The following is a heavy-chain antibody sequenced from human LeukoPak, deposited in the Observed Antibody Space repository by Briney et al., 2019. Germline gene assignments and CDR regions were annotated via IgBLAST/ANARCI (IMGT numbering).Heavy chain of an antibody. CDR2: IYTSGST. CDR3: AREAYYYDSSGYSEFDY. Sequence: SETLSLTCTVSGGSISSYYWSRIRQPAGKGLEWIGRIYTSGSTNYNPSLKSRVTMSVDTSKNQFSLKLSSVTAADTAVYYCAREAYYYDSSGYSEFDYWGQGTLVTVSS. CDR1: GGSISSYY. V-gene: IGHV4-4*07. D-gene: IGHD3-22*01. J-gene: IGHJ4*02.